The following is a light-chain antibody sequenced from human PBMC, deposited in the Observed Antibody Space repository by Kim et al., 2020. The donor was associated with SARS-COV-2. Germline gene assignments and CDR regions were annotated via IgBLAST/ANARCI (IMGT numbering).Light chain of an antibody. Sequence: GKTRKRERNGRRGRMGGKEVEGKEKRTGSARSSEIYDEEQRTSGVADRFSGSIDSSATYASLTIAGLKTEDEADYYGQSYDNNIWVFGGGTQLTVL. CDR2: DEE. V-gene: IGLV6-57*02. J-gene: IGLJ3*02. CDR3: QSYDNNIWV. CDR1: RGRMGGKE.